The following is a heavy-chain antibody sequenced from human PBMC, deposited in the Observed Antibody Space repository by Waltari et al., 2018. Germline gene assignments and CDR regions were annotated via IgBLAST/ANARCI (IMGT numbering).Heavy chain of an antibody. CDR3: ARGRMLTGMDV. Sequence: EEQLVESGGDLVQPGGSLRLSCAGSGFSLSNYWMTWVRQAPGKGLEWVANIKEDGSETHYGVSMKGRFTISRDNAKNSLYLQMNSLRVDDTAVYYCARGRMLTGMDVWGQGTTVTVSS. D-gene: IGHD3-10*02. J-gene: IGHJ6*02. V-gene: IGHV3-7*01. CDR1: GFSLSNYW. CDR2: IKEDGSET.